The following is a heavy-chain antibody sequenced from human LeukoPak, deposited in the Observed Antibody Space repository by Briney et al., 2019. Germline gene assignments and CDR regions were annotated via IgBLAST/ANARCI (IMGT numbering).Heavy chain of an antibody. D-gene: IGHD2-2*01. CDR3: AREPYCSSPSCQGGCFDY. V-gene: IGHV4-34*12. CDR1: GGSFSGYY. J-gene: IGHJ4*02. Sequence: SETLSLTCAVYGGSFSGYYWSWIRQSPGKGLEWIGSTFYGGSTYYNASLKSRVTISVDTSENRFSLELTSVTAADTAVYYCAREPYCSSPSCQGGCFDYWGQGALVTVSS. CDR2: TFYGGST.